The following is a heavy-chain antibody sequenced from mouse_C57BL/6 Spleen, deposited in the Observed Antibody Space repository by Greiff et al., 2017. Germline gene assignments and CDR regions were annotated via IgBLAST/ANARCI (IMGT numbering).Heavy chain of an antibody. D-gene: IGHD1-1*01. Sequence: EVKLVESGGGLVQPGGSLKLSCAASGFTFSDYYMYWVRQTPEKRLEWVAYISNGGGSTYYPDTVKGRFTISRDNAKNTLYLQMSRLKSEDTAMYYCAREGYYGSSPRRYFDVWGTGTTVTVSS. CDR1: GFTFSDYY. CDR3: AREGYYGSSPRRYFDV. CDR2: ISNGGGST. V-gene: IGHV5-12*01. J-gene: IGHJ1*03.